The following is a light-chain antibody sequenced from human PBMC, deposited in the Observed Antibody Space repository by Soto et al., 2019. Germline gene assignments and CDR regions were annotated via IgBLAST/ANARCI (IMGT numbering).Light chain of an antibody. CDR2: NTN. CDR1: SGSVCPTYY. V-gene: IGLV8-61*01. CDR3: ALYMSGGNGM. J-gene: IGLJ3*02. Sequence: QSVVTQAPSVSVSPGGTVTLTCYWSSGSVCPTYYSSWYQQPPAPAPRTLIYNTNTRSSGVPDRFSGSILANKAALSSTGSEADDESDYDCALYMSGGNGMFGGGTKLTVL.